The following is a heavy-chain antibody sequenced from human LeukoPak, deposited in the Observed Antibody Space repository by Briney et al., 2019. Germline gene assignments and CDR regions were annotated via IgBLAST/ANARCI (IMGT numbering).Heavy chain of an antibody. CDR1: GFTFSTYA. CDR3: ARVIRAAPGKGYFDY. V-gene: IGHV3-23*01. CDR2: ISGSGGST. D-gene: IGHD6-13*01. J-gene: IGHJ4*02. Sequence: GGSLRLSCAASGFTFSTYALSWVRQAPGKGLEWASSISGSGGSTYHADSVKGRFTISRDSSKNTLYLQMNSLRAEDTAIYYCARVIRAAPGKGYFDYWGQGTLVTVSS.